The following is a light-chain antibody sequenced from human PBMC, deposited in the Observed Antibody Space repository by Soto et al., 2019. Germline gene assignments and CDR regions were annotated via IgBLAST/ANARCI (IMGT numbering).Light chain of an antibody. Sequence: DIQMTQSPSTLYASVGDTVTITCRASQTIINGLAWYQQKPGKDPKLLLYQASTLDSGVPSRFSGSGSETEFTLTISSVQPDDFATYYCQHYNTYSWLPVGPGTKVDIK. J-gene: IGKJ3*01. CDR3: QHYNTYSWLP. CDR1: QTIING. V-gene: IGKV1-5*03. CDR2: QAS.